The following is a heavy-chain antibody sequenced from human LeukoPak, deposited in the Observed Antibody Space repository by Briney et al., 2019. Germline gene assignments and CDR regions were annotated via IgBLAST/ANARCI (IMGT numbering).Heavy chain of an antibody. Sequence: GRSLRLSCAASGFTFSSYAMSWVRQAPGKGLEWVSAISGSGGSTYYADSVKGRFTISRDNSKNTLYLQMNSLRAEDTAVYYCAKLGRGYSYGITGDWFDPWGQGTLVTVSS. D-gene: IGHD5-18*01. CDR3: AKLGRGYSYGITGDWFDP. CDR1: GFTFSSYA. V-gene: IGHV3-23*01. J-gene: IGHJ5*02. CDR2: ISGSGGST.